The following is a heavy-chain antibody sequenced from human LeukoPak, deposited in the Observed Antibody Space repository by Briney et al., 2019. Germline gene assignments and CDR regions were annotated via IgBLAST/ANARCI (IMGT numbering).Heavy chain of an antibody. D-gene: IGHD6-13*01. V-gene: IGHV4-59*01. Sequence: KSSETLSLTCTVSGGSISSDYWSWIRQPPGKGLEWIGYIYYSGSTNYNPSLRSRVTISVDTSKNQFSLKLSSVTAADTAVYYCARDGLAAALDPWGQGTLVTVSS. CDR1: GGSISSDY. J-gene: IGHJ5*02. CDR2: IYYSGST. CDR3: ARDGLAAALDP.